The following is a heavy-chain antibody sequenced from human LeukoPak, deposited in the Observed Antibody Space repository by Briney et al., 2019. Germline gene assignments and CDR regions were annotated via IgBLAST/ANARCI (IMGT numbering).Heavy chain of an antibody. J-gene: IGHJ5*02. CDR1: GGSISSYY. V-gene: IGHV4-4*07. CDR2: IYTSGST. Sequence: SETLSLTCTVSGGSISSYYWSWIRQPAGKGLEWIGRIYTSGSTNYNPSLKSRVTMSVDTSKNQFSLKLSSVTAADTAAYYCARDCYYYDSSGYLFGQNNWFDPWGQGTLVTVSS. CDR3: ARDCYYYDSSGYLFGQNNWFDP. D-gene: IGHD3-22*01.